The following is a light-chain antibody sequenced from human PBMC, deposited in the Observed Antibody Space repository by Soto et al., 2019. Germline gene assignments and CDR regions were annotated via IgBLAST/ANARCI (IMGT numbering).Light chain of an antibody. CDR1: QSVSSTY. Sequence: EIVLTQSPGTLSLSPGERATLSCRASQSVSSTYLAWYQQKPGQAPRLLIYGASSRATGIPDRFSGSASGTDFTLTSNRLEPEDFEIYYCQQYGDSRTFGQGTKLEIK. CDR2: GAS. V-gene: IGKV3-20*01. CDR3: QQYGDSRT. J-gene: IGKJ2*01.